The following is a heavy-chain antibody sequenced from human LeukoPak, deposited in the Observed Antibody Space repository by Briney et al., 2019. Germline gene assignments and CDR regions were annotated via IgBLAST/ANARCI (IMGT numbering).Heavy chain of an antibody. Sequence: GGSLKISCKGSGYSFTSYWIGWVRQLPGKGLEWMGIIYPGDSDTRYSPSFQGQVPISAHKSISTAYLQWSSLKASDTAMYYCARLSTYGSSGYYLNYWGQGTLVTVSS. J-gene: IGHJ4*02. CDR1: GYSFTSYW. V-gene: IGHV5-51*01. D-gene: IGHD3-22*01. CDR3: ARLSTYGSSGYYLNY. CDR2: IYPGDSDT.